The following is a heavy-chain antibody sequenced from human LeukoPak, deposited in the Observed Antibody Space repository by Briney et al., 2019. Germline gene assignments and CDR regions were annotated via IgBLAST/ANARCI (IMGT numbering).Heavy chain of an antibody. V-gene: IGHV4-34*01. J-gene: IGHJ5*02. D-gene: IGHD1-1*01. CDR1: GGSSSGYY. CDR2: INHSGST. Sequence: SETLSLTCAVNGGSSSGYYWSWIRQPPGKGLEWIGEINHSGSTNYNPSLKSRVTISVDTSKNQFSLKLSSVTAADTAVYYCARFQTIRPSWFDPWGQGTLVTVSS. CDR3: ARFQTIRPSWFDP.